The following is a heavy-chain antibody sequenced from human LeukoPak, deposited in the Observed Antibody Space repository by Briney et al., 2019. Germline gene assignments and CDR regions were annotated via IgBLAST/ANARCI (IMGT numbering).Heavy chain of an antibody. J-gene: IGHJ4*02. CDR1: GYTFTGYY. CDR2: INPNSGGT. D-gene: IGHD6-19*01. V-gene: IGHV1-2*02. Sequence: ASVKVSCKASGYTFTGYYMHWVRQAPGQGLEWMGWINPNSGGTNYAQKFQGRVTMTRDTSISTAYMELSRLRSDDTAVYYCARDPLQWLVQYYFDYWGRGTLVTVSS. CDR3: ARDPLQWLVQYYFDY.